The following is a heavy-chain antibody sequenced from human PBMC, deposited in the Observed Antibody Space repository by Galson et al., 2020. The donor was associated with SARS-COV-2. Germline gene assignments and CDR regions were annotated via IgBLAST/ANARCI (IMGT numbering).Heavy chain of an antibody. CDR3: ARSPQAGYYDSSGYYYARDGMDV. J-gene: IGHJ6*02. CDR2: IYHSGST. Sequence: SETLSLTCAVSGGPISSSHRWRWVRQPPGQGLEWIGEIYHSGSTNYNPSLKSRVTISVDKSNNQFSLKLSSVTAADTAVYYCARSPQAGYYDSSGYYYARDGMDVWGQGTTVTVSS. V-gene: IGHV4-4*02. D-gene: IGHD3-22*01. CDR1: GGPISSSHR.